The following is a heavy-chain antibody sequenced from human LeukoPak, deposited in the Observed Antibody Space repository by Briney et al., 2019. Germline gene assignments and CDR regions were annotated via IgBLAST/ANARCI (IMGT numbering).Heavy chain of an antibody. V-gene: IGHV4-59*01. CDR3: ARGAALVRGILEY. J-gene: IGHJ4*02. CDR1: GGSLSSYY. CDR2: ISYSGST. Sequence: SETLSLTCTVSGGSLSSYYWSWIRQPPGKGLEWIGYISYSGSTNYNPSLKSRVTISVDTSKNQFSLKLGSVTAADTAVYYCARGAALVRGILEYWGQGTLVTVSS. D-gene: IGHD3-10*01.